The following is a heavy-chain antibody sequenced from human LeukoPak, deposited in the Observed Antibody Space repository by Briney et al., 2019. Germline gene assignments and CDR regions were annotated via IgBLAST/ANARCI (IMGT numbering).Heavy chain of an antibody. CDR3: ARGPLGGEAFDI. J-gene: IGHJ3*02. D-gene: IGHD3-10*01. Sequence: SETLSLTXTISGASLTNHYWNWIRQAAGTGPEYIGRIFHTGTTNYNPSLKSRVTMSMDTSKNQFSLKLTSLTAADTAVYYCARGPLGGEAFDIWGQGTMVSVSS. CDR1: GASLTNHY. CDR2: IFHTGTT. V-gene: IGHV4-4*07.